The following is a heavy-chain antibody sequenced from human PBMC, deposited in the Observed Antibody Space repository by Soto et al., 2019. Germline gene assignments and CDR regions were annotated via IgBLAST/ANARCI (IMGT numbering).Heavy chain of an antibody. CDR2: IIPIFGTA. J-gene: IGHJ3*02. CDR3: ARFNYYDSSGYSNEAFDI. V-gene: IGHV1-69*01. CDR1: GGTFSSYA. Sequence: QVQLVQSGAEVKKPGSSVKVSCKASGGTFSSYAISWVQQAPGQGLEWMGGIIPIFGTANYAQKFQGRVTITADESTSTAYIELSSLRSEDTAVYYCARFNYYDSSGYSNEAFDIWGQGTMVTVSS. D-gene: IGHD3-22*01.